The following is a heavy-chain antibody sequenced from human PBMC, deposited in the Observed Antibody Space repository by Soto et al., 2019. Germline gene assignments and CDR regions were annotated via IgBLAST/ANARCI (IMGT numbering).Heavy chain of an antibody. CDR3: ANAYSSPAGDDNWLDP. CDR2: ISYDGSNK. CDR1: GFTFSSYG. V-gene: IGHV3-30*18. D-gene: IGHD5-12*01. Sequence: GGSLRLSCAASGFTFSSYGMHWVRQAPGKGLEWVAVISYDGSNKYYADSVKGRFTISRDNSKNTLYLQMNSLRAEDTAVYYCANAYSSPAGDDNWLDPWGQGTLVTVSS. J-gene: IGHJ5*02.